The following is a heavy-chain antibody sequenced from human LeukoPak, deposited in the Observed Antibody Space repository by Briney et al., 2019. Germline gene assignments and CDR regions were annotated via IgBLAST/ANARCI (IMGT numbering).Heavy chain of an antibody. CDR1: GFTFTSYW. V-gene: IGHV3-74*01. Sequence: GSLRLSCAASGFTFTSYWMYWVRQAPGKELVWVSHINSDGNRPSYADSVKGRFTISRDNAKNTLYLQMNSLRAEDTAVYYCTRVFVGIAVAGTRGFDIWGQGTMVTVSS. CDR2: INSDGNRP. J-gene: IGHJ3*02. D-gene: IGHD6-19*01. CDR3: TRVFVGIAVAGTRGFDI.